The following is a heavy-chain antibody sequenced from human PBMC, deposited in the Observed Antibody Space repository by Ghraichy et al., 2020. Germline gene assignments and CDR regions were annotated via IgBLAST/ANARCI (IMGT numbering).Heavy chain of an antibody. Sequence: GGSLRLSCAASGFTFSSYEMNWVRQAPGKGLEWVSYISSSGSTIYYADSVKGRFTISRDNAKNSLYLQMNSLRAEDTAVYYCARAGYDFWSGLDYWGQGTLVTVSS. CDR3: ARAGYDFWSGLDY. D-gene: IGHD3-3*01. CDR2: ISSSGSTI. CDR1: GFTFSSYE. J-gene: IGHJ4*02. V-gene: IGHV3-48*03.